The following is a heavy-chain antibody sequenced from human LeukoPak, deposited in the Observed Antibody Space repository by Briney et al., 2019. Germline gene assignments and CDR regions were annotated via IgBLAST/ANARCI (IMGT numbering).Heavy chain of an antibody. J-gene: IGHJ4*02. V-gene: IGHV4-39*01. CDR1: GGSISSSSYY. D-gene: IGHD5-12*01. Sequence: SETLSLTCTVSGGSISSSSYYWGWIRQTPWKGLEWIGSIYYSGSTYYNPSLKSRVTISVDTSKNQFSLKLSSVTAADTAVYYCARTITSGYFHVWGQGTLVTVSS. CDR2: IYYSGST. CDR3: ARTITSGYFHV.